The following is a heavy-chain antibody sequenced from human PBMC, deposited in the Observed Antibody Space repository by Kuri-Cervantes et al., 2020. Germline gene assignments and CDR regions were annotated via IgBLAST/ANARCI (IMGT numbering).Heavy chain of an antibody. J-gene: IGHJ4*02. Sequence: GGSLRLSCAASGFTFDDYAMHWVRQAPGKGLEWVSGISWNSGSIGYADSVKGRFTISRDNSKNTLYLQMNSLRAEDTAVYYCAKDLKFSITGTTWGSYFDYWGQGTLVTVSS. V-gene: IGHV3-9*01. CDR3: AKDLKFSITGTTWGSYFDY. D-gene: IGHD1-20*01. CDR2: ISWNSGSI. CDR1: GFTFDDYA.